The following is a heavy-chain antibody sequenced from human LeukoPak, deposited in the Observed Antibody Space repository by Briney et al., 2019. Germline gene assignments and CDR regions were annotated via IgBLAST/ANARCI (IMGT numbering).Heavy chain of an antibody. V-gene: IGHV1-18*01. J-gene: IGHJ5*02. CDR3: ARVVVGATLDWFDP. CDR2: ISAYNGNT. Sequence: GASVKVSCKASGYTFTSYSISWVRQAPGQGLEWMGWISAYNGNTNYAQKLQGRVTMTTDTSTSTAYMELRSLRSDDTAVYYCARVVVGATLDWFDPWGQGTLVTVSS. D-gene: IGHD1-26*01. CDR1: GYTFTSYS.